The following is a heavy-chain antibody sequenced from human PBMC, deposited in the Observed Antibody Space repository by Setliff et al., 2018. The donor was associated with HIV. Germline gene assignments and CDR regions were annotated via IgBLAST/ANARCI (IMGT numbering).Heavy chain of an antibody. V-gene: IGHV4-39*07. D-gene: IGHD2-8*01. Sequence: SETLSLTCSVSGGPITTSTYYWGWIRQPPGKGLEWIGNIYQSGTTYYNSSLTSRVTMSVDTSKNQFSLRLNSATAADTAVYYCARESPDGLDYWGQGTLVTVSS. CDR2: IYQSGTT. J-gene: IGHJ4*02. CDR1: GGPITTSTYY. CDR3: ARESPDGLDY.